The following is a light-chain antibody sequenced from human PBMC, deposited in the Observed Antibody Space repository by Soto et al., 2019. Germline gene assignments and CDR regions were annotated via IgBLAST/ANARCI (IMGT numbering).Light chain of an antibody. CDR2: TSD. CDR3: AAWDDSLTGYV. Sequence: QSVLTQPPSASGTPGQRVSISCSGSSSNIGTNSVSWYQQLPGTAPTLLIYTSDQRPSGVPDRFSGSRSGTSASLAISGLQSEDEADYYCAAWDDSLTGYVFGTGTKLTVL. V-gene: IGLV1-44*01. J-gene: IGLJ1*01. CDR1: SSNIGTNS.